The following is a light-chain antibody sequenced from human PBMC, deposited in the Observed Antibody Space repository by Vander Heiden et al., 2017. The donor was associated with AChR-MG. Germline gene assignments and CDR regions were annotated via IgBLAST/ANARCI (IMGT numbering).Light chain of an antibody. CDR1: QSISSW. V-gene: IGKV1-5*03. CDR2: KAS. J-gene: IGKJ1*01. Sequence: DIQMTQSPSTRSASVGDRVTSMCRARQSISSWLAWYQQKPGKAPKLLIYKASSLESGVPSRFSGSGAGTEFTLSISSLQPDDFATYYCQQDNSYSWTFGQGTKVEIK. CDR3: QQDNSYSWT.